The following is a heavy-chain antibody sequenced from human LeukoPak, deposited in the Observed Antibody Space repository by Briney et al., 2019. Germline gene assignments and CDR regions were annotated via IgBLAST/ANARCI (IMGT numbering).Heavy chain of an antibody. D-gene: IGHD3-16*01. J-gene: IGHJ5*02. CDR3: AKDGPLRLGWFDP. CDR1: GFTFSSYA. CDR2: ISGSGGST. V-gene: IGHV3-23*01. Sequence: RGSLSPSCAASGFTFSSYAMSWVRQAPGKGLEWVSAISGSGGSTYYADSVKGRCTISRDNSKNTLYLQINSLRAEDTAVYYCAKDGPLRLGWFDPWGRGALLGVSS.